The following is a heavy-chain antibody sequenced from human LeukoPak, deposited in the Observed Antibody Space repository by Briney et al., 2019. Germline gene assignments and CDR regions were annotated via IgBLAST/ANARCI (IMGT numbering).Heavy chain of an antibody. CDR3: ARVASVGATRALDY. V-gene: IGHV4-59*01. CDR1: GGSITSGY. D-gene: IGHD1-26*01. J-gene: IGHJ4*02. CDR2: IYYSGST. Sequence: SETLSLTCTVSGGSITSGYWSWIRQPPGKGLESIGYIYYSGSTNYNPSLKSRVTISVDTSKNQFSLKLSSVTAADTAVYYCARVASVGATRALDYWGQGTLVTVSS.